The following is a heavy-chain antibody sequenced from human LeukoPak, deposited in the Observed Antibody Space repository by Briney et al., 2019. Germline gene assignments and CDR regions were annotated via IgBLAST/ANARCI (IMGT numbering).Heavy chain of an antibody. Sequence: GGSLRLSCAASGFTFSSYSMNWVRQAPGKGLEWVSSISSSSSYIYYADSVKGRFTISRDNAKNSLYLQMNSLRAEDMAVYYCAREPYGSGSRGGYWGQGTLVTVSS. D-gene: IGHD3-10*01. CDR1: GFTFSSYS. CDR3: AREPYGSGSRGGY. V-gene: IGHV3-21*01. J-gene: IGHJ4*02. CDR2: ISSSSSYI.